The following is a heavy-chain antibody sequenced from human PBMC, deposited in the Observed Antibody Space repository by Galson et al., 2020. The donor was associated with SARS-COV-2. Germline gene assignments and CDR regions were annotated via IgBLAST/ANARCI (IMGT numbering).Heavy chain of an antibody. J-gene: IGHJ3*02. Sequence: ETSETLSLTCTVSGGSISSGGSYWSWIRQHPGKGLEWIGYIYYSGSTYYNPSLKSRVTISVDTSKNQFSLKLSSVTAADTAVYYCARSRKTMIVVDAFDIWGQGTMVTVSS. CDR1: GGSISSGGSY. D-gene: IGHD3-22*01. CDR3: ARSRKTMIVVDAFDI. CDR2: IYYSGST. V-gene: IGHV4-31*03.